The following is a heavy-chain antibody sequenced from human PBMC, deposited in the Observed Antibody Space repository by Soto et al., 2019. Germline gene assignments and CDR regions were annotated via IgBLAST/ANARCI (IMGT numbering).Heavy chain of an antibody. CDR2: ISYDGSNK. Sequence: GGSLRLSCAASGFTFSSYAMHWVRQAPGKGLEWVAVISYDGSNKYYADSVKGRFTISRDNSKNTLYLQMNSLRAEDTAVYYCARDKATVTTYYYYGMDVWGQGTTVTVSS. D-gene: IGHD4-17*01. CDR3: ARDKATVTTYYYYGMDV. J-gene: IGHJ6*02. V-gene: IGHV3-30*04. CDR1: GFTFSSYA.